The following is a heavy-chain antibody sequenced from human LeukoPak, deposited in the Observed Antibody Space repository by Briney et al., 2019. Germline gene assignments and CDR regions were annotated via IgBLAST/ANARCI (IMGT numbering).Heavy chain of an antibody. CDR2: IYYSGST. Sequence: DPSETLSLTCTVSGGSISSYYWSWIRQPPGKGLEWIGYIYYSGSTNYNPSLKSRVTISVDTSKNQFSLKLSSVTAADTAVYYCARAAYSGSYYMVDYWGQGTLVTVSS. V-gene: IGHV4-59*08. CDR3: ARAAYSGSYYMVDY. CDR1: GGSISSYY. J-gene: IGHJ4*02. D-gene: IGHD1-26*01.